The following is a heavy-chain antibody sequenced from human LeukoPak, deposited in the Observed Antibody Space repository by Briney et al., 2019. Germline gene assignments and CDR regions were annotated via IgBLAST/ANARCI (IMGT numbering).Heavy chain of an antibody. V-gene: IGHV3-23*01. CDR2: ILVSGGNT. J-gene: IGHJ4*02. CDR3: AKGPAGGSYSDC. D-gene: IGHD1-26*01. CDR1: GFTFPNYA. Sequence: GGSLRLSCAASGFTFPNYAMSWVRQAPAEGLEWVSTILVSGGNTYYADSVKGRFTISRDNSKNTLYLQMNGLRAEDTAVYYCAKGPAGGSYSDCWGQGTLVSVSS.